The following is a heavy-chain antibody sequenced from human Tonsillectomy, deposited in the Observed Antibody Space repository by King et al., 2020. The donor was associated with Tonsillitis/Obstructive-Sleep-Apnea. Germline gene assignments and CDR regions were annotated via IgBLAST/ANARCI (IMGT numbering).Heavy chain of an antibody. D-gene: IGHD4-23*01. CDR2: INHSGST. CDR3: AGGVVTSEGIDY. CDR1: GGSFSGYY. J-gene: IGHJ4*02. Sequence: VQLQQWGAGLLKPSETLSLTCAVYGGSFSGYYWSWIRQPPGKGLEWSGEINHSGSTNYNPSLKSRVTISVDTSKNQFSLKLSSVTAADTAVYYCAGGVVTSEGIDYWGQGTLVTVSS. V-gene: IGHV4-34*01.